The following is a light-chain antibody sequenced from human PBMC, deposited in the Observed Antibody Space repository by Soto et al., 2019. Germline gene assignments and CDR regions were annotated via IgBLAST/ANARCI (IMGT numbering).Light chain of an antibody. Sequence: QSALTQPPSASGSPGQSVTISCTGTSSDIGAYIYVSWYQQHPGKAPKLMISEVSRRPSGVPERFSGSKSGNTASLTISGLQAEDEADYYCCSYVGGYSYVFGIGTKVTVL. V-gene: IGLV2-8*01. CDR3: CSYVGGYSYV. CDR1: SSDIGAYIY. J-gene: IGLJ1*01. CDR2: EVS.